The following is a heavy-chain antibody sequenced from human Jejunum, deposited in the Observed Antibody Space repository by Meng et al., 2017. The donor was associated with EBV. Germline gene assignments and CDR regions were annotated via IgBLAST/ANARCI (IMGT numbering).Heavy chain of an antibody. CDR1: GLTFSYSW. V-gene: IGHV3-15*01. CDR3: TTGYSSPSHDGH. D-gene: IGHD6-6*01. CDR2: IRSKTDDGTT. Sequence: EVQLVESGGGLVKPGGSLRLSCSASGLTFSYSWMHWVRQAPGRGLEWVGLIRSKTDDGTTDYSAPVKGRFTISRDESENTLYLQTNSLQTEDTAVYYCTTGYSSPSHDGHWGQGPLVTVAS. J-gene: IGHJ4*02.